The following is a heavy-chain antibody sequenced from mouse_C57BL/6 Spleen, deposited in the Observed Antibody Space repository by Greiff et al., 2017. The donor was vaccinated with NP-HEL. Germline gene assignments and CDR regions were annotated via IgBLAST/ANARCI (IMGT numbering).Heavy chain of an antibody. V-gene: IGHV1-7*01. CDR2: INPSSGYT. D-gene: IGHD2-4*01. J-gene: IGHJ2*01. CDR1: GYTFTSYW. CDR3: ARNHYDWRFDY. Sequence: VQVVESGAELAKPGASVKLSCKASGYTFTSYWMHWVKQRPGQGLEWIGYINPSSGYTKYNQKFKDKATLTADTSSSTAYMQLSSLTYEDSAVYYCARNHYDWRFDYWGQGTTLTVSS.